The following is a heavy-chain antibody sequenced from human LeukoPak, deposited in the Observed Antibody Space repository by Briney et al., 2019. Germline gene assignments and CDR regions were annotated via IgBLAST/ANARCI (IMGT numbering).Heavy chain of an antibody. J-gene: IGHJ4*02. CDR1: GFTFSNSA. D-gene: IGHD1-26*01. CDR3: ARDTQWAFDY. V-gene: IGHV3-23*01. Sequence: GGSLRLSCAASGFTFSNSAMSWVRQAPGKGLEWVSGISGSGGTTYYADSVKGRFTISRDNSKNTLYLQMNSLRAEDTAVYYCARDTQWAFDYWGQGILVTVSS. CDR2: ISGSGGTT.